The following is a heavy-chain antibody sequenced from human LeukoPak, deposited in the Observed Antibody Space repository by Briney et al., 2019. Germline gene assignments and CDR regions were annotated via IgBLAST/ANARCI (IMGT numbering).Heavy chain of an antibody. CDR3: ARELIVVVPAATNWFDP. V-gene: IGHV4-4*07. CDR2: IYTSGST. Sequence: PSETLSLTCTVSGGSISSYYWSWIRQPAGKGLEWIGRIYTSGSTNYNPSLKSRVTMSVDTSKNQFSLKLSSVTAADTAVYYCARELIVVVPAATNWFDPWGQGTLVTVSS. J-gene: IGHJ5*02. D-gene: IGHD2-2*01. CDR1: GGSISSYY.